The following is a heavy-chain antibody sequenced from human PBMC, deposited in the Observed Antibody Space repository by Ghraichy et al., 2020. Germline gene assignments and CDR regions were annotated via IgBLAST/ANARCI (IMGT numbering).Heavy chain of an antibody. Sequence: SETLSLTCTVSGGSISSSSYYWGWIRQPPGKGLEWIGSIYYSGSTYYNPSLKSRVTISVDTSKNQFSLKLSSVTAADTAVYYCAREETGALGFDYWGQGTLVTVSS. CDR3: AREETGALGFDY. V-gene: IGHV4-39*07. D-gene: IGHD7-27*01. CDR2: IYYSGST. J-gene: IGHJ4*02. CDR1: GGSISSSSYY.